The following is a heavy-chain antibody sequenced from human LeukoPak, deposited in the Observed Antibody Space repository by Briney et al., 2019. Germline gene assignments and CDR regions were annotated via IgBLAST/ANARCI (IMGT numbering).Heavy chain of an antibody. D-gene: IGHD3-10*01. J-gene: IGHJ4*02. Sequence: GGSLRLSCAASGFTFSNYNMTWVRQPPGKGLQWVSYISSSSNIIYYADSVKGRFTISRDNAKNSLFLQMNSLRAEDTAVYYCARDFAREFTIDYWGQGTLVTVSS. V-gene: IGHV3-48*01. CDR2: ISSSSNII. CDR1: GFTFSNYN. CDR3: ARDFAREFTIDY.